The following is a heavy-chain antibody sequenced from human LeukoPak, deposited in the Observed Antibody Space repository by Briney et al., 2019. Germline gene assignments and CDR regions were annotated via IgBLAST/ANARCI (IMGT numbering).Heavy chain of an antibody. J-gene: IGHJ4*02. D-gene: IGHD2-15*01. CDR1: GYSISSGYY. Sequence: SETLSLTCTVSGYSISSGYYWGWIRQPPGKWLEWIGSIYHSGSTYYNPSLKSRVTISVDTSKNQFSLKLSSVTAADTAVYYCARGGQYCSGGSCYFNRWGQGTLVTVSS. CDR3: ARGGQYCSGGSCYFNR. CDR2: IYHSGST. V-gene: IGHV4-38-2*02.